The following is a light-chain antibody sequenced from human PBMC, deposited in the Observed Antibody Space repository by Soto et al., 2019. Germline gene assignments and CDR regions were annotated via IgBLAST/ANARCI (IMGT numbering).Light chain of an antibody. CDR1: SSDVGDYNF. CDR2: DVS. V-gene: IGLV2-11*01. Sequence: QSALTQPRSVSGSPGQSVTISCTGTSSDVGDYNFVSWYQQHPGKAPKLMIYDVSKRPSGVPDRFSGSKSGNTASLTISGLQAEDEADYYCCSYAVIYTYVFGTGTKVTVL. J-gene: IGLJ1*01. CDR3: CSYAVIYTYV.